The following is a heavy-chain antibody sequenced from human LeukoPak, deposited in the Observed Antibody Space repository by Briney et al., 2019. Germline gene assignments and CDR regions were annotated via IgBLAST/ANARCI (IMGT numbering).Heavy chain of an antibody. CDR3: AKGGSSWSEFDY. V-gene: IGHV3-23*01. CDR1: GFTFSSYA. CDR2: ISASGGLT. Sequence: GGSLRLSCAASGFTFSSYAMSWVRQAPGKGLEWVSGISASGGLTYYADSVKGRFTISRDNSKNTPHLQMNSLRDDDTAVYYCAKGGSSWSEFDYWGQGTLVTVSS. J-gene: IGHJ4*02. D-gene: IGHD6-13*01.